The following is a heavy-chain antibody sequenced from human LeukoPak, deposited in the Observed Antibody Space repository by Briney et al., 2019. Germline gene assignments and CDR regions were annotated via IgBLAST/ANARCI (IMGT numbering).Heavy chain of an antibody. CDR3: AKDQGSYCSSTSCYPDY. Sequence: GGSLRLSCAASGFTFSSYAMSWVRQAPGKGLEWVSAISGSGGSTYYADSVKGRFTITRDNSKNTLYLQMNSLGAEDTAVYYCAKDQGSYCSSTSCYPDYWGQGTLVTVSS. J-gene: IGHJ4*02. CDR1: GFTFSSYA. D-gene: IGHD2-2*01. CDR2: ISGSGGST. V-gene: IGHV3-23*01.